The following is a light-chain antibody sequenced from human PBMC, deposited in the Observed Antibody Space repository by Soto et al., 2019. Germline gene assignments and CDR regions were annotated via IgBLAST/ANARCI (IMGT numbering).Light chain of an antibody. CDR1: FSNIGSNT. CDR3: AAWDDSLSSPV. J-gene: IGLJ2*01. CDR2: TTN. Sequence: QSVLTQPPSASGTPGRRVTISCSGNFSNIGSNTVNWYQQLPGTAPKLLIFTTNQRPSGVPDRFSGSKSGTSASLAISGLQSGDEADYYFAAWDDSLSSPVFGVGTKLTVL. V-gene: IGLV1-44*01.